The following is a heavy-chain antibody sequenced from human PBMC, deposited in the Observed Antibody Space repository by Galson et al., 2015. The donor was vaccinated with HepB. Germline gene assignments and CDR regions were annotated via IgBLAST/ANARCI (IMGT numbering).Heavy chain of an antibody. Sequence: SVTVSCKASGGTFSSYAFSWVRQAPGQGLEWMGGILPILGTANYAQKFQDRVTITADGFTNTAYMEVSSLRSEDTAVYYCARGTKVGTAVAWGGKHGMDVWGQGTTVTVSS. CDR1: GGTFSSYA. J-gene: IGHJ6*02. D-gene: IGHD5-18*01. CDR3: ARGTKVGTAVAWGGKHGMDV. V-gene: IGHV1-69*13. CDR2: ILPILGTA.